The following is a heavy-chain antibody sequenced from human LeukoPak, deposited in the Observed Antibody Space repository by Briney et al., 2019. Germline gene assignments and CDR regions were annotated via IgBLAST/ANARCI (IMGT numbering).Heavy chain of an antibody. CDR2: INHSGST. V-gene: IGHV4-34*01. CDR1: GGSFSGYY. CDR3: ARARRGVYYFDY. D-gene: IGHD5/OR15-5a*01. J-gene: IGHJ4*02. Sequence: PSETLSLTCAVYGGSFSGYYWSWIRQPPGKGLEWIGEINHSGSTNYNPSLKSRVTISVDTSKNQFSLKLSSVTAADTAVYYCARARRGVYYFDYWGQGTLVTVSP.